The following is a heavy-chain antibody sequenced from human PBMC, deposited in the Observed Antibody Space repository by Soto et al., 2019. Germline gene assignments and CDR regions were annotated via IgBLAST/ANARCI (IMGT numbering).Heavy chain of an antibody. CDR1: GFTFSSYG. Sequence: QVQLVESGGGVVQPGRSLRLSCAASGFTFSSYGMHWVRQAPGKGLEWVAVIWYDGSNKYYADSVKGRFTISRDNSKNTLYLQMNSLRAEDTDVYYCARDPRVTGAYYYYYGMDVWGQGTTVTVSS. D-gene: IGHD1-1*01. CDR3: ARDPRVTGAYYYYYGMDV. CDR2: IWYDGSNK. V-gene: IGHV3-33*01. J-gene: IGHJ6*02.